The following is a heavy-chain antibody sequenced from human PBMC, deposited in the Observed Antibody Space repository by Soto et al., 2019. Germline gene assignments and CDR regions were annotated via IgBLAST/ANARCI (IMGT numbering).Heavy chain of an antibody. CDR3: AFPPQSRGYCSGGSCYNDY. J-gene: IGHJ4*02. V-gene: IGHV3-23*01. D-gene: IGHD2-15*01. CDR2: ISGSGGST. CDR1: GFTFSSYA. Sequence: PGGSLRLSCAASGFTFSSYAMSWVRQAPGKGLEWVSAISGSGGSTYYADSVKGRFTISRDNSKNTLYLQMNSLRAEDTAVYYCAFPPQSRGYCSGGSCYNDYWGQGTLVTSPQ.